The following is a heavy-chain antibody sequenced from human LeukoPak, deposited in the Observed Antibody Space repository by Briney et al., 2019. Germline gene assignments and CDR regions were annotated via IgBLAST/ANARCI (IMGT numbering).Heavy chain of an antibody. CDR2: IRYDGIDK. V-gene: IGHV3-30*02. CDR3: AKEQYSSGWSFDY. D-gene: IGHD6-19*01. J-gene: IGHJ4*02. CDR1: GCTFIFFG. Sequence: GGSLKLSCAASGCTFIFFGIHWVRQAPAKGLEGVAFIRYDGIDKYYAASVKGRFTVSRDNSRNTLFLHMNSLRTEDTAIYYCAKEQYSSGWSFDYWGQGALVTVSS.